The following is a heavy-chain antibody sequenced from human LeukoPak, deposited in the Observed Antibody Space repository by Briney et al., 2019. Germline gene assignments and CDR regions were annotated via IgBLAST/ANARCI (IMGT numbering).Heavy chain of an antibody. V-gene: IGHV3-48*01. CDR1: GFTFISYT. D-gene: IGHD1-26*01. CDR2: ISPSSSTI. Sequence: GGSLRLSCAASGFTFISYTMSWVRQAPGKGLEWVSCISPSSSTIYYDDSVKGRFTISRDNSKNTLYLQMNSLRAEDTAVYYCAKETYSGSYYGLDYWGQGTLVTVSS. CDR3: AKETYSGSYYGLDY. J-gene: IGHJ4*02.